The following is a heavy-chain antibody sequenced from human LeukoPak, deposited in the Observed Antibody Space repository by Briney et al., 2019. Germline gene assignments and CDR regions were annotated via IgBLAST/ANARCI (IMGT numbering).Heavy chain of an antibody. D-gene: IGHD2-15*01. Sequence: SETLSLTCTVSGGSISTYYWSWLRQPPGKGLEWIGYIYNSGRTNYNPSLESRVTISVDTSKNQFSLKLNSVTAADSAVYYCVRERNCSGASCLDGFDIWGQGTMVTVSS. V-gene: IGHV4-59*01. CDR2: IYNSGRT. CDR3: VRERNCSGASCLDGFDI. CDR1: GGSISTYY. J-gene: IGHJ3*02.